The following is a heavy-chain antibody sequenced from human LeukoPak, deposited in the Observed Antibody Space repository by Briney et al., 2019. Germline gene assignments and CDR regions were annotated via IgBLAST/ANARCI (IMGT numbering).Heavy chain of an antibody. Sequence: SETLSLTCTVSGYSITSSFWSWIRQSPGKGPEWIGYVHFSGSTNYNPSLKSRVTISVDTSKNEFSLQMKSVTAADTAVYYCARVLGDRELRIDYWGQGTQVTVSS. CDR3: ARVLGDRELRIDY. CDR1: GYSITSSF. D-gene: IGHD3-10*01. CDR2: VHFSGST. J-gene: IGHJ4*02. V-gene: IGHV4-59*01.